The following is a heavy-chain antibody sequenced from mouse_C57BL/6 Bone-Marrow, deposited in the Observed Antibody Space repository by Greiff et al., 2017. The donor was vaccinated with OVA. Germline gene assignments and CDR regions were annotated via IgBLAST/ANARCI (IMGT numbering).Heavy chain of an antibody. Sequence: EVHLVESGPELVKPGASVKIPCKASGYTFTDYNMDWVKQSHGKSLEWIGDINPNNGGTIYNQKFKGKATLTVDKSSSTAYMELRSLTSEDTAVYYCARPPYGNYVEFAYWGQGTLVTVSA. CDR1: GYTFTDYN. D-gene: IGHD2-10*02. CDR2: INPNNGGT. J-gene: IGHJ3*01. V-gene: IGHV1-18*01. CDR3: ARPPYGNYVEFAY.